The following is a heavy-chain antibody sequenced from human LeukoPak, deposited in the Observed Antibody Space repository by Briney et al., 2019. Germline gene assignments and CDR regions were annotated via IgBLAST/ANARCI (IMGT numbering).Heavy chain of an antibody. CDR3: ARRSWFDP. J-gene: IGHJ5*02. Sequence: PGGSLRLSCVASGFTFRNYAMSWVRQAPGKGLEWVSAISGSGTTTYYADSVKGRFTISRDNAKNSLYLQMNSLRAEDTAVYYCARRSWFDPWGQGTLVTVSS. V-gene: IGHV3-23*01. D-gene: IGHD4-17*01. CDR1: GFTFRNYA. CDR2: ISGSGTTT.